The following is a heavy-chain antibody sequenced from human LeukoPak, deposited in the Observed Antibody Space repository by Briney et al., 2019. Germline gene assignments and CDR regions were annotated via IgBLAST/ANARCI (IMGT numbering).Heavy chain of an antibody. CDR3: ARDPDGYRQGHHFDY. V-gene: IGHV3-66*01. CDR1: GFTVSSNY. J-gene: IGHJ4*02. CDR2: IYSCGST. Sequence: GVSLRLSCAASGFTVSSNYMSGVGXAPXKXLDXVAGIYSCGSTYYEDSVKGRFTIPRDNSKNPLYLQMNSLNAEDTAVYYCARDPDGYRQGHHFDYWGQGTLVTVSS. D-gene: IGHD5-18*01.